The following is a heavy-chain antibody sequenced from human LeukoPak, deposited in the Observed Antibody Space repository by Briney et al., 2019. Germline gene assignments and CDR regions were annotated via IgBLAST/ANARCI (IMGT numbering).Heavy chain of an antibody. V-gene: IGHV3-30*02. CDR1: GFTFTNYC. CDR2: IRYDGSIK. J-gene: IGHJ5*02. Sequence: PGGSLSLSGAASGFTFTNYCIHWVRQAPGKGLEGGAFIRYDGSIKYYADSVKGRFTISRDNSKNTLYLQMNSLRAEDTAVYYCARVWELRYQNWFDPWGQGTLVTVSS. D-gene: IGHD1-26*01. CDR3: ARVWELRYQNWFDP.